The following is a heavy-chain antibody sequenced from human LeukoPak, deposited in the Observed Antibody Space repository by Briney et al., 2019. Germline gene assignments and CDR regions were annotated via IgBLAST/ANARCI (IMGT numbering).Heavy chain of an antibody. D-gene: IGHD3/OR15-3a*01. Sequence: ASVKVSCKSSGFPFTAYFIHWVRQAPGQGLEWMGWINPNSGDINYARKFQGRLALTRDTSISTAYMQLSGLTSDDTALYYCAREGLSLINFDSWGQGTLITVSS. CDR2: INPNSGDI. CDR1: GFPFTAYF. CDR3: AREGLSLINFDS. V-gene: IGHV1-2*02. J-gene: IGHJ4*02.